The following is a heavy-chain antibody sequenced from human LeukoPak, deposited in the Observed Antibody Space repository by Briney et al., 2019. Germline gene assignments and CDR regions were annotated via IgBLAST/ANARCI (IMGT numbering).Heavy chain of an antibody. D-gene: IGHD3-10*01. Sequence: SETLSLTCAVYGGSFNDYYWSWIRQPPGKGLEWIGEINHSGSTNYNPSLKSRVTISVDTSKNQFSLKLSSVTAADTAVYYCARASRYYDSGSYYIDNWFDPWGQGTLVTVSS. V-gene: IGHV4-34*01. CDR1: GGSFNDYY. CDR3: ARASRYYDSGSYYIDNWFDP. CDR2: INHSGST. J-gene: IGHJ5*02.